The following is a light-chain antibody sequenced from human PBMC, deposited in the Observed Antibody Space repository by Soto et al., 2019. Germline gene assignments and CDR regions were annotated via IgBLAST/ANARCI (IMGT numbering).Light chain of an antibody. CDR1: QSIISN. J-gene: IGKJ3*01. Sequence: EIVLTQSPGTLSLSPGQRATLSCRSSQSIISNLAWYQQKPGQYPRLLLFRASTRAAGIPGRLSGSGSGTQFTLNISSLQSADAAVYYCQRYNNWHPVFSFGPGTKVDIK. CDR2: RAS. CDR3: QRYNNWHPVFS. V-gene: IGKV3-15*01.